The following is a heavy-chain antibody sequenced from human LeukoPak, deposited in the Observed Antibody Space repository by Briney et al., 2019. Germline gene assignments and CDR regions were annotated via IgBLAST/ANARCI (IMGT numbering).Heavy chain of an antibody. CDR1: GGSISSGGYS. CDR3: ARVVVRGPQQRIGGMDV. Sequence: SQTLSLTCAVSGGSISSGGYSWRWTRQPPGKGLEWIGYIYHSGSTYYNPSLKSRVTISVDRSKNQFSLKLSSVTAADTAVYYCARVVVRGPQQRIGGMDVWGQGTTVTVSS. J-gene: IGHJ6*02. CDR2: IYHSGST. V-gene: IGHV4-30-2*01. D-gene: IGHD3-10*01.